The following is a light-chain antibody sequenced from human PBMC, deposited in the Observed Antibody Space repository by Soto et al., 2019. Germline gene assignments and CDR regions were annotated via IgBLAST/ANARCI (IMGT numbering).Light chain of an antibody. CDR1: SSDVGGYNY. CDR2: EVT. CDR3: SSYTSRSTLV. Sequence: QSALTQPASVSGSPGQSITISCTGTSSDVGGYNYVSWYQQHPGKAPKLMIYEVTNRPSGVSNRFSGSKSGNTASLTISGLQAEDEADYYCSSYTSRSTLVFATGTKGHRP. J-gene: IGLJ1*01. V-gene: IGLV2-14*01.